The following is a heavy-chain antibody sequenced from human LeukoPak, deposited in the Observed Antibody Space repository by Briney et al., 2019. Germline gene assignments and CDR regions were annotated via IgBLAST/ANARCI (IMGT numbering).Heavy chain of an antibody. J-gene: IGHJ4*02. CDR3: ARPRGYCSGGSCYWAPYYFDY. CDR2: ISAYNGNT. Sequence: ASVEVSCKASGYTFTSCGISWVRQAPGQGLEWMGWISAYNGNTNYAQKLQGRVTMTTDTSTSTAYMELRSLRSDDTAVYYCARPRGYCSGGSCYWAPYYFDYWGQGTLVTVSS. V-gene: IGHV1-18*01. D-gene: IGHD2-15*01. CDR1: GYTFTSCG.